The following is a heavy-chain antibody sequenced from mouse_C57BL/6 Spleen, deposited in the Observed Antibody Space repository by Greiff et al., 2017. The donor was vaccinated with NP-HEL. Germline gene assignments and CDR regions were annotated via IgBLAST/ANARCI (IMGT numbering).Heavy chain of an antibody. V-gene: IGHV2-6-1*01. Sequence: VQRVESGPGLVAPSQSLSITCTVSGFSLTSYGVHWVRQPPGKGLEWLVVIWSDGSTTYNSALKSRLSISKDNSKSQVFLKMNSLQTDDTAMYYCARHGLGGYPWYFDVWGTGTTVTVSS. CDR1: GFSLTSYG. J-gene: IGHJ1*03. D-gene: IGHD2-2*01. CDR2: IWSDGST. CDR3: ARHGLGGYPWYFDV.